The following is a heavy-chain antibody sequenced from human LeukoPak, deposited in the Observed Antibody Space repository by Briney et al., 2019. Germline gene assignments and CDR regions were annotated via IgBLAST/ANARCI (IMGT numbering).Heavy chain of an antibody. J-gene: IGHJ4*02. CDR2: INPSGGST. CDR3: ARVGTSWAPLVYYFDY. CDR1: GYTFTSYY. V-gene: IGHV1-46*01. D-gene: IGHD2-2*01. Sequence: GSVKVSCKASGYTFTSYYMHWVRQAPGQGLEWMGIINPSGGSTSYAQTFQGRVTMTRDISTSTAYMELRSLRTDDTAVYYCARVGTSWAPLVYYFDYWGQGTLVTVSS.